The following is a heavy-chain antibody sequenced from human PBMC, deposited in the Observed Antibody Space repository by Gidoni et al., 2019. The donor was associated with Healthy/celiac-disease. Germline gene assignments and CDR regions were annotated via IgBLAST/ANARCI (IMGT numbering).Heavy chain of an antibody. CDR1: GGTFSSYA. Sequence: QVQLVQSGAEVKKPGSSVKVSCKASGGTFSSYAISWVRQAPGQGLEWMGGIIPIFGTANYAQKFQGRVTITADESTSTAYMELSSLRSEDTAVYYCAGKGYCSGGSCSARWFDPWGQGTLVTVSS. J-gene: IGHJ5*02. CDR2: IIPIFGTA. D-gene: IGHD2-15*01. V-gene: IGHV1-69*01. CDR3: AGKGYCSGGSCSARWFDP.